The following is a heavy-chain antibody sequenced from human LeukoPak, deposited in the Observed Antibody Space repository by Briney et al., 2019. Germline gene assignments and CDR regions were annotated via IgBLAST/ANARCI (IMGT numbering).Heavy chain of an antibody. CDR1: GGSISSSSYY. J-gene: IGHJ5*02. CDR2: IYYSGST. D-gene: IGHD2-2*01. V-gene: IGHV4-39*07. Sequence: SETLSLTCTVSGGSISSSSYYWGWIRQPPGKGLEWIGSIYYSGSTYYNPSLKSRVTISLDTSKNQLSLKLSSVTAADTAVYYCARSKAHLSTSWYGNWFDPWGQGTLVTVSS. CDR3: ARSKAHLSTSWYGNWFDP.